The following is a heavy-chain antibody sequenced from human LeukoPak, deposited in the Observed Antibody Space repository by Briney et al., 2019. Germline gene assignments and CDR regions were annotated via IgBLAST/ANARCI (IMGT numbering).Heavy chain of an antibody. D-gene: IGHD3-22*01. CDR3: AKDYYYDNSGYYVTFDY. V-gene: IGHV3-23*01. CDR1: GFTVSSQY. Sequence: GGSLRLSCAASGFTVSSQYMSWVRQAPGKGLEWVSLISGSGGSTFYADSVKGRFTISRDNSIDTLYLQMNSLRAEDTAVYYCAKDYYYDNSGYYVTFDYWGQGTPVTVSS. J-gene: IGHJ4*02. CDR2: ISGSGGST.